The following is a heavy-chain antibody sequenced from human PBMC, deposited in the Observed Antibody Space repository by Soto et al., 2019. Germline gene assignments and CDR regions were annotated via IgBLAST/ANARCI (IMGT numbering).Heavy chain of an antibody. CDR1: GASIITDNW. V-gene: IGHV4-4*02. D-gene: IGHD3-10*01. CDR2: IYHSGNT. CDR3: ARASASSKLRGVVIN. Sequence: QVQLQESGPGLVKPSGTLSLTCALSGASIITDNWWSWVRQPPGKKMEWIGEIYHSGNTNFNPSVKSRVTISVDTSKNQFSLTVSSVTAADTAIYYCARASASSKLRGVVINWGQGTLVTVSS. J-gene: IGHJ4*02.